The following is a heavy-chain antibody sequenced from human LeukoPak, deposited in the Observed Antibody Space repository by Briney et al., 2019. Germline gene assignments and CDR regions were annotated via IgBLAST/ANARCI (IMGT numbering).Heavy chain of an antibody. J-gene: IGHJ4*02. CDR2: IYPGDSDT. D-gene: IGHD4-11*01. CDR3: ARPTGLRFFDY. Sequence: GESLKISFKGSGYSFTTYWIGWVRPMPGKGLEWMGIIYPGDSDTRYSPSFQGQVTISADKSISTAYLQWSSLKASDTAMYYCARPTGLRFFDYWGQGTLVTVSS. CDR1: GYSFTTYW. V-gene: IGHV5-51*01.